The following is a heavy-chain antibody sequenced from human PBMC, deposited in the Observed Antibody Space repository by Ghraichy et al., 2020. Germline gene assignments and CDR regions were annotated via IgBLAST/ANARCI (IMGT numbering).Heavy chain of an antibody. CDR3: AREDGSFDY. CDR1: GYNFAKYW. J-gene: IGHJ4*02. CDR2: IKPSEDET. V-gene: IGHV1-46*01. Sequence: ASVKVSCKASGYNFAKYWMHWVRQAPGQGLEWLGIIKPSEDETTYADKFQGRVTMTRDTSTNTVYMVLSSLRSEDTAIYYCAREDGSFDYWGQGTLVTVSS. D-gene: IGHD3-10*01.